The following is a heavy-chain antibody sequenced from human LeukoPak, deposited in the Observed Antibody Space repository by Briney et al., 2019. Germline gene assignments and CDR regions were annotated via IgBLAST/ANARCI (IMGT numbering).Heavy chain of an antibody. V-gene: IGHV4-39*07. Sequence: SETLSLTCTASGGSISSSTYYWDWIRQPPGKGLEWIGSIYYSGSTYYNPSLKSRVTISVDTSKNQFSLKLSSVTAADTAVYYCARANNDFWSGYRPLYYYYYMDVWGKGTTVTVSS. CDR1: GGSISSSTYY. J-gene: IGHJ6*03. CDR2: IYYSGST. CDR3: ARANNDFWSGYRPLYYYYYMDV. D-gene: IGHD3-3*01.